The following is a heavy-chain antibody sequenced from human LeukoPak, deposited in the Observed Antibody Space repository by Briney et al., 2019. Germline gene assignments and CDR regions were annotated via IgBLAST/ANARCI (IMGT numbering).Heavy chain of an antibody. Sequence: RESGPTLVNPTQTLTLTCSFSGFSLSTSGVCVSWIRQPPGKALEWLALIDWGADKYYSTSLKTRLTISKDTSKNQVVLTMTGVDPGDTAKYYCARIHQYSGFDYWGQGTLVTVSS. V-gene: IGHV2-70*13. J-gene: IGHJ4*02. D-gene: IGHD5-12*01. CDR1: GFSLSTSGVC. CDR3: ARIHQYSGFDY. CDR2: IDWGADK.